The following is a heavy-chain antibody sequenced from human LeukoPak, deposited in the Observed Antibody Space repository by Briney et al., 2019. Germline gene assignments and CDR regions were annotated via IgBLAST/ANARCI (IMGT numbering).Heavy chain of an antibody. V-gene: IGHV1-3*01. CDR2: INAGNGNT. CDR3: ARDLITMVMGYYYGMDV. CDR1: GYTFTSYA. D-gene: IGHD3-10*01. J-gene: IGHJ6*04. Sequence: VASVTVSCKASGYTFTSYAMHWVRQAPGQRLEWMGWINAGNGNTKYSQKFQGRVTTTRDTSASTAYMELSSLRSEDTAVYYCARDLITMVMGYYYGMDVWGKGTTVTVSS.